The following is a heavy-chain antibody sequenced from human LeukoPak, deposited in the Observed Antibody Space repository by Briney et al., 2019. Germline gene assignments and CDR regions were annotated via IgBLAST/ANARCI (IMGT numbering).Heavy chain of an antibody. V-gene: IGHV5-51*01. J-gene: IGHJ4*02. CDR1: GYSFTNYW. Sequence: GESLKISCKGSGYSFTNYWIAWVRQMPGKGLEWIGIIYPGDSETRHNPSFQGQVTISADKSFSTAYLQWRSLKASDTAMYYCERSIAGSNFSYWGQGTLVTVYS. CDR2: IYPGDSET. CDR3: ERSIAGSNFSY. D-gene: IGHD2-21*01.